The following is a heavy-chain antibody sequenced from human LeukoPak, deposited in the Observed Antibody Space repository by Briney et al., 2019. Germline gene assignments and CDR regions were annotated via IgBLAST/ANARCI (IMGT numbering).Heavy chain of an antibody. V-gene: IGHV1-2*02. J-gene: IGHJ4*02. Sequence: EASVKVSCKASGYTFTGYYMHWVRQAPGRGLEWMGWINPNSGGTNYAQKFQGRVTMTRDTSISTAYMELSRLRSDDTAVYYCARESGSYRPETDYWGQGTLVTVSS. CDR1: GYTFTGYY. CDR3: ARESGSYRPETDY. CDR2: INPNSGGT. D-gene: IGHD1-26*01.